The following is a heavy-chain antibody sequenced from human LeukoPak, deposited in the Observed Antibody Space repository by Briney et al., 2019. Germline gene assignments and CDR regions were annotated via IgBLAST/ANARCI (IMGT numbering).Heavy chain of an antibody. Sequence: GASVNVSCMASGYIFTGYFMHWVRRAPGQGLEWMGWINPNSGDTDYAQKFQGRVTMTTDTSISTAYMELNRLRSDDTAVYCCARDLNFRPILSGWAGPYWGQGTLVTVSS. CDR1: GYIFTGYF. V-gene: IGHV1-2*02. D-gene: IGHD2-8*02. CDR3: ARDLNFRPILSGWAGPY. CDR2: INPNSGDT. J-gene: IGHJ4*02.